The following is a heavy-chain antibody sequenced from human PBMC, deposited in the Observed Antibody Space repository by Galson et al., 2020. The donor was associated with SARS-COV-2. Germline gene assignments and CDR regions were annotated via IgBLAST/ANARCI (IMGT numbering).Heavy chain of an antibody. CDR2: IYHSGST. Sequence: SETLSLTCAVSGGSISSSNWWSCVRQPPGKGLEWIGEIYHSGSTNYNPSIKSRVTISVDKSKNHCSVKLSSVTAAATAVYYGARGKGSYMTFDFWCQGRRV. D-gene: IGHD1-26*01. J-gene: IGHJ3*01. V-gene: IGHV4-4*02. CDR1: GGSISSSNW. CDR3: ARGKGSYMTFDF.